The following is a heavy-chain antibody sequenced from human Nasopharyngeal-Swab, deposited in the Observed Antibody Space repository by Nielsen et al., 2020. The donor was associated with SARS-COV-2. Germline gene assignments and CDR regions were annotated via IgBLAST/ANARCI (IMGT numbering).Heavy chain of an antibody. D-gene: IGHD3-10*01. J-gene: IGHJ6*02. CDR2: IGTAGDT. CDR3: AREGYGSPLDV. CDR1: GFTFSSYD. V-gene: IGHV3-13*01. Sequence: ESLKISCAASGFTFSSYDMHWVRQATGKGLEWVSAIGTAGDTYYPGSVKGRFTISRENAKNSLYLQMNSLRAGDTAVYYCAREGYGSPLDVWGQGTTVTVSS.